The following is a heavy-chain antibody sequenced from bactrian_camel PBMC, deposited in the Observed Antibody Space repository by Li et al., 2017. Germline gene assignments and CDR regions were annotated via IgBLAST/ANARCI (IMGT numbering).Heavy chain of an antibody. Sequence: HVQLVESGGGSVETGGSLKLSCTTSGAPFDDGDMGWYRQAPGIECKLISTIVFGGSTFYSDSVKGRFTISRDNAKDTLYLQMNSLKLEDTAMYYCALDICDADYSEYATTTGEGTQVTVS. J-gene: IGHJ4*01. CDR2: IVFGGST. D-gene: IGHD4*01. CDR1: GAPFDDGD. V-gene: IGHV3S55*01.